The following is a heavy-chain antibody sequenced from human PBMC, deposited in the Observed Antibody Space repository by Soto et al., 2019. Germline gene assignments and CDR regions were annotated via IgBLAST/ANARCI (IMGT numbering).Heavy chain of an antibody. V-gene: IGHV4-59*01. CDR3: TLGIFYDAFDI. J-gene: IGHJ3*02. D-gene: IGHD7-27*01. Sequence: SETLSLTCTVSGGSISSYYWSWIRQPPGKGLEWIGYIYYSGSTNYNPSLKSRVTISVDTSKNQFSLKLSSVTAADTAVYCCTLGIFYDAFDIWGQGTMVTVSS. CDR2: IYYSGST. CDR1: GGSISSYY.